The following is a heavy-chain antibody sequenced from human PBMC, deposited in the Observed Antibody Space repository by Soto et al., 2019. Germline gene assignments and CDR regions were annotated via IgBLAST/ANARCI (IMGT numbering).Heavy chain of an antibody. J-gene: IGHJ3*02. CDR1: GYTVTSYY. CDR3: ARVFGTGRRDAFDI. Sequence: ASVKVCCKSSGYTVTSYYMHWVRQAPGQGLEWMGIINPSGGSTSYAQKFQGRVTMTRDTSTSTVYMELSSLRSEDTAVYYCARVFGTGRRDAFDIWGQGTMVTVSS. CDR2: INPSGGST. V-gene: IGHV1-46*01. D-gene: IGHD3-9*01.